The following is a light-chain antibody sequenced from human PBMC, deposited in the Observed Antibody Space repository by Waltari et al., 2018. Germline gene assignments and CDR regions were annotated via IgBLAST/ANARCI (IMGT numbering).Light chain of an antibody. CDR3: QTGGHGTWV. CDR1: SGHNSNV. CDR2: VNSDGSH. V-gene: IGLV4-69*01. Sequence: QLVLTQSPSASASLGASVKLTCTLSSGHNSNVIAWHQQQAEKGPRYLMKVNSDGSHSKGDKMPDRFSGSRSGAGRYLTISNRQSEDEADYYCQTGGHGTWVFGGGTKLTVL. J-gene: IGLJ3*02.